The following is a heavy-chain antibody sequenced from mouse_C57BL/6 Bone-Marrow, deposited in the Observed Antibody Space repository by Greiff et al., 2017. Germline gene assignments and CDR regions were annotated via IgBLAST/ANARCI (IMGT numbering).Heavy chain of an antibody. CDR1: GFNIKDYY. J-gene: IGHJ2*01. Sequence: VQLQQSGAELVRPGASVKLSCTASGFNIKDYYMHWVKQRPEQGLEWIGRIDPEDGDTEYAPKFQGKATMTAATSSNTAYLQLSSLTSEDTAVYYCTTFYYYGSSSFDYWGQGTTLTVSS. D-gene: IGHD1-1*01. CDR2: IDPEDGDT. CDR3: TTFYYYGSSSFDY. V-gene: IGHV14-1*01.